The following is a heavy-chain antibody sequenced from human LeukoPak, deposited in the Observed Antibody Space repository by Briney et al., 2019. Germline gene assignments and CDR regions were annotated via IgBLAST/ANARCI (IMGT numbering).Heavy chain of an antibody. Sequence: ASVKVSCKASGYTFTGYYMHWVRQAPGQGLEWMGWINPNSGGTNYAQKFQGRVTMTRDTSISTAYMELSRLRSDDTAVYYCERMYYYDSSGYYHDAFDIWGQGTMVTVSS. CDR3: ERMYYYDSSGYYHDAFDI. D-gene: IGHD3-22*01. CDR2: INPNSGGT. J-gene: IGHJ3*02. V-gene: IGHV1-2*02. CDR1: GYTFTGYY.